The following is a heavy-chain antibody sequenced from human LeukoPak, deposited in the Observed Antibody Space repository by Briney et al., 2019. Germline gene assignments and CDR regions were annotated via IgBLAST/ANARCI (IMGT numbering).Heavy chain of an antibody. CDR3: ARDSYYDSSGYYYPLFDY. V-gene: IGHV3-21*01. CDR1: GFTFSSYG. D-gene: IGHD3-22*01. CDR2: ISSSSSYL. J-gene: IGHJ4*02. Sequence: PGGSLRLSCAASGFTFSSYGMNWVRQAPGKGLEWVSSISSSSSYLYYADSVKGRFTISRDNAKNSLYLQMNSLRAEDTAVYYCARDSYYDSSGYYYPLFDYWGQGTLVTVSS.